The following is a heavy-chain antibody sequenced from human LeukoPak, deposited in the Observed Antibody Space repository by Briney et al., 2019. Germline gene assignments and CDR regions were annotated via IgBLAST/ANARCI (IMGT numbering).Heavy chain of an antibody. CDR2: IYTSGST. CDR1: GGSISSSSYY. J-gene: IGHJ4*02. V-gene: IGHV4-61*02. D-gene: IGHD3-22*01. Sequence: SETLSLTCTVSGGSISSSSYYWSWIRQPAGKGLEWIGRIYTSGSTNYNPSLKSRVTISVDTSKNQFSLKLSSVTAADTAVYYCARDYYYDSSGYSDYWGQGTLVTVSS. CDR3: ARDYYYDSSGYSDY.